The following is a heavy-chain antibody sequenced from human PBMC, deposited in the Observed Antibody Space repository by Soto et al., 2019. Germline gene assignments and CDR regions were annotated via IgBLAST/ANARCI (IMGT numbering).Heavy chain of an antibody. Sequence: QGQLVESGGGVVQPGTSLRLSCAASGFGFNGYALHWVRQAPGKGLEWVAAISFDGRNEDYANSVKGRFTISRDNSRETLFLQLNSLRTEDTAIHYCVTDGVPTTTFRFYYFAFWDRGTLVTVSS. CDR2: ISFDGRNE. D-gene: IGHD1-1*01. CDR1: GFGFNGYA. CDR3: VTDGVPTTTFRFYYFAF. J-gene: IGHJ4*02. V-gene: IGHV3-30*04.